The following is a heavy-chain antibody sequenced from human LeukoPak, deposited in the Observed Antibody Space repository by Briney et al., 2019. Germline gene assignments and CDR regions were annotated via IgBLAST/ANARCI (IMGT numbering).Heavy chain of an antibody. Sequence: ASVTVSFKASGYTFTAYYIHWVRRAPGQGLEWMGWTNPNSGGTESAQKFQGRVTMTRDTSTSTAYMELRRLRSDDTAVYYCTRDHCTSISCYEYNYYGMDVWGQGATVTVSS. CDR3: TRDHCTSISCYEYNYYGMDV. CDR2: TNPNSGGT. J-gene: IGHJ6*02. CDR1: GYTFTAYY. V-gene: IGHV1-2*02. D-gene: IGHD2-2*01.